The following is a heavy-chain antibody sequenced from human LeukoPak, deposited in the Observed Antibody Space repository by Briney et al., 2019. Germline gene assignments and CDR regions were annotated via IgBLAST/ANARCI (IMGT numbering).Heavy chain of an antibody. CDR3: ARSMPFWSGLIFDY. CDR1: GDSINNNNYY. V-gene: IGHV4-39*01. CDR2: IYYNGRT. J-gene: IGHJ4*02. Sequence: SETLSLTCTVSGDSINNNNYYWGWIRQPPGKGLEWIGNIYYNGRTYYSPSLKSRGTISVDTSNNQFSLKLSSVTAADTAVYYCARSMPFWSGLIFDYWGQGTLVTVSS. D-gene: IGHD3-3*01.